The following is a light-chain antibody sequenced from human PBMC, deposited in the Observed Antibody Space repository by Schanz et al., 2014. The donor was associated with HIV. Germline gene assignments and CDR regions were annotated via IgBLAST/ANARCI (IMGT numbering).Light chain of an antibody. CDR2: TNN. CDR3: ATWDDSLNGWV. CDR1: SSNIGAGYD. Sequence: QSLLTQPPSVSGTPGQRVTISCTGSSSNIGAGYDVHWYQQLPGTAPKLLIYTNNQRPSGVPDRFSGSKSGTSASLAISGLQSEDEADHYCATWDDSLNGWVFGGGTKLTVL. V-gene: IGLV1-44*01. J-gene: IGLJ3*02.